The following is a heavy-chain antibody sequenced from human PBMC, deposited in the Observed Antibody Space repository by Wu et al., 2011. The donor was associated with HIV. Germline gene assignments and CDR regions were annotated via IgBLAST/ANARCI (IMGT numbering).Heavy chain of an antibody. D-gene: IGHD3-22*01. CDR1: Y. Sequence: YMYWVRQAPWTRALSGWDGXTLTEVATKYAQKFQGRVTMTRDTAVNTAYMELNSLRSDDTAAYYCARLQSLSGFYSNADYWGQGTLVTVSS. J-gene: IGHJ4*02. CDR3: ARLQSLSGFYSNADY. V-gene: IGHV1-2*02. CDR2: XTLTEVAT.